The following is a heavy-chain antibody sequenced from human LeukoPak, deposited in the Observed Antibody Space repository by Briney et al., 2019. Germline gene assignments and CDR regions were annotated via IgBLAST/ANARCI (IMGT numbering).Heavy chain of an antibody. CDR3: TTASGDIGSSGYYHYYYYMDV. CDR1: GFTFSNAW. CDR2: IKSKTDGGTT. D-gene: IGHD3-22*01. V-gene: IGHV3-15*01. Sequence: GGSLRLSCAASGFTFSNAWMSWVRQAPGKGLEWVGRIKSKTDGGTTDYAAPVKGRFTISRDDSKNTLYLQMNSLKTEDTAVYYCTTASGDIGSSGYYHYYYYMDVRGKGTTVTVSS. J-gene: IGHJ6*03.